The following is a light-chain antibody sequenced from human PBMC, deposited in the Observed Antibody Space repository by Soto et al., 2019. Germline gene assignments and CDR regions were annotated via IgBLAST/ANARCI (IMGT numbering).Light chain of an antibody. CDR2: EGS. Sequence: QSALTQPASVSGSPGQSITISCTGTSRDVGNYSLVSWYHQHPGKAPKLMIYEGSRRPSGVSNRFSGSKSGNTASLTISGLQAEDEADYYCCSYAGSSTWVFGGGTKLTVL. J-gene: IGLJ3*02. V-gene: IGLV2-23*01. CDR1: SRDVGNYSL. CDR3: CSYAGSSTWV.